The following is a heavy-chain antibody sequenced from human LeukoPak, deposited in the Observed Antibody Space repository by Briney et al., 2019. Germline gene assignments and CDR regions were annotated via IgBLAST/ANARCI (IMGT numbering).Heavy chain of an antibody. V-gene: IGHV3-21*01. Sequence: GGSLRLSCAASGFTFSSYAMSWVRQAPGKGLEWVSSISSSSSYIYYADSVKGRFTISRDNAKNSLYLQMNSLRAEDTAVYYCARGSGFFDYWGQGTLVTVSS. CDR2: ISSSSSYI. CDR3: ARGSGFFDY. J-gene: IGHJ4*02. CDR1: GFTFSSYA.